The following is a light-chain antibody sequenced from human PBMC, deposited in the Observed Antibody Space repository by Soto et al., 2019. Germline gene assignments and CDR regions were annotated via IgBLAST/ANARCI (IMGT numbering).Light chain of an antibody. J-gene: IGKJ1*01. CDR2: CAS. Sequence: EIVLTQSPGTLSLSLGERGTLSCRASQNLGTLYLAWFQQKSGQPPRLLIYCASRRATGIPDRFTGSGSGKYFTITITRVEPEAGAASLCNQHAGSTRTFGQGTTGDIQ. CDR3: NQHAGSTRT. CDR1: QNLGTLY. V-gene: IGKV3-20*01.